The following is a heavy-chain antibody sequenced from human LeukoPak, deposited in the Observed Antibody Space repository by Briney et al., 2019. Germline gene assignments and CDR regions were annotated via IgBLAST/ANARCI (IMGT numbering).Heavy chain of an antibody. Sequence: PGGSLRLSCAASGFTFSSYSMNWVRQAPGKGLEWVSSISSSSRYIYYADSVKGRFTISRDNAKNSLYLQMNSLRAEDTAVYYCARDSYSSGPNFDYWGQGTLVTVSS. J-gene: IGHJ4*02. D-gene: IGHD6-19*01. CDR3: ARDSYSSGPNFDY. CDR2: ISSSSRYI. CDR1: GFTFSSYS. V-gene: IGHV3-21*01.